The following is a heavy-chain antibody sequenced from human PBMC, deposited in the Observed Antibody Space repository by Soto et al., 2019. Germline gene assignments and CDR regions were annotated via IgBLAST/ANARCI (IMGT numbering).Heavy chain of an antibody. D-gene: IGHD3-10*01. Sequence: PGGSPRLSCAASGFTFSSYAMSWVRQAPGNGLEWVSAISGSGGSTYYADSVKGRFTISRHNSKNTLYLQMNSLRAEDTAVYYCAKDQSTYYYGSGNHGVCFDYWGQGTLVTVSS. V-gene: IGHV3-23*01. CDR3: AKDQSTYYYGSGNHGVCFDY. J-gene: IGHJ4*02. CDR1: GFTFSSYA. CDR2: ISGSGGST.